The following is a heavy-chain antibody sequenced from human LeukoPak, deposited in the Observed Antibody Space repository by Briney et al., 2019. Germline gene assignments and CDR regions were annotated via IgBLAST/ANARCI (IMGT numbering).Heavy chain of an antibody. V-gene: IGHV1-8*01. CDR2: MNPNSGNT. D-gene: IGHD2-2*01. CDR1: GFTFTSYD. CDR3: ARNRGIDCSSTSCYPHYYYYYGMDV. Sequence: GASVKVSCKASGFTFTSYDFNWVRQATGQGLEWMGWMNPNSGNTGYAQKFQGRVTITADESTSTAYMELSSLRSEDTAVYYCARNRGIDCSSTSCYPHYYYYYGMDVWGQGTTVTVSS. J-gene: IGHJ6*02.